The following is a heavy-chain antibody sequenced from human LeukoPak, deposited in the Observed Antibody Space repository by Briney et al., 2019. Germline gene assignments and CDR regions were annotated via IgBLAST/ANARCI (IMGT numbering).Heavy chain of an antibody. Sequence: SQTLSLTCAVSGGSISSGGYSWSWIRQPPGTGLEWIGYIYHSGSTYYNPSLKSRVTISVDRSKNQFSLKLSSVTAADTAVYYCASGRWGYGIGYWGQGTLVTVSS. CDR2: IYHSGST. V-gene: IGHV4-30-2*01. D-gene: IGHD5-12*01. J-gene: IGHJ4*02. CDR3: ASGRWGYGIGY. CDR1: GGSISSGGYS.